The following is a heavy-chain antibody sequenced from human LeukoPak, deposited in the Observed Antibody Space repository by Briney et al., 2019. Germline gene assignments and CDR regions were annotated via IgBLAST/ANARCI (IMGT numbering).Heavy chain of an antibody. J-gene: IGHJ6*02. CDR1: GYTFTSYA. V-gene: IGHV1-18*01. D-gene: IGHD5-18*01. CDR2: ISGYNGNT. Sequence: AASVTVSCKASGYTFTSYAISWVRQAPGQGLEWMGWISGYNGNTKYAQKVQGRVTMTTDTSTSTAYMELRSLRPDDTAVYYCARGYSYGSDYYYGMDVWGQGTTVTVSS. CDR3: ARGYSYGSDYYYGMDV.